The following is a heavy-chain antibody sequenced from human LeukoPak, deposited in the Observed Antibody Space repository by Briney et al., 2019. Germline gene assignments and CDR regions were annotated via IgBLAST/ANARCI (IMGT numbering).Heavy chain of an antibody. CDR1: GYTFTSYG. D-gene: IGHD1-26*01. Sequence: APVKVSCKASGYTFTSYGISWVRQAPGQGLEGRGWISAYNGNTNYAQKLQGRVTMTTDTSTSTAYMELRSLRSDDTAVYYCARQGSPGGSYPFDYWGQGTLVTVSS. V-gene: IGHV1-18*01. J-gene: IGHJ4*02. CDR2: ISAYNGNT. CDR3: ARQGSPGGSYPFDY.